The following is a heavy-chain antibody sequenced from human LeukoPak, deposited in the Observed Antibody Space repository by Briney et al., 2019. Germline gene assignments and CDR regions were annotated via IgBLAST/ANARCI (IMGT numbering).Heavy chain of an antibody. CDR1: GFTFNIYY. CDR2: IYSGGST. V-gene: IGHV3-53*01. D-gene: IGHD2-2*01. J-gene: IGHJ4*02. Sequence: PGGSLRLSCAVSGFTFNIYYMTWVRQAPGKGLECVSVIYSGGSTYYADSVKGRFTVSRDNSKNTLYLQMNSLRAEDTAMYYCARGLGYCTSTTCLLPFDYWGQGTLVTVSS. CDR3: ARGLGYCTSTTCLLPFDY.